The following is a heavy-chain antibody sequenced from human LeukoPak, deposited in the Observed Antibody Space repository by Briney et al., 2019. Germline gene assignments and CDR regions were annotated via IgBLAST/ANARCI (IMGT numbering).Heavy chain of an antibody. Sequence: PGGSLRLSCAASGFTFNTYWMSWVRQAAGKGLEWVANIKPDGSEKYYVDSVKGRFTISRDNAKNSLYLQMNSLRVEDTAVYSCARGITMVGGVIIGFAFDIWGQGTMVTVSS. V-gene: IGHV3-7*04. CDR1: GFTFNTYW. D-gene: IGHD3-10*01. J-gene: IGHJ3*02. CDR2: IKPDGSEK. CDR3: ARGITMVGGVIIGFAFDI.